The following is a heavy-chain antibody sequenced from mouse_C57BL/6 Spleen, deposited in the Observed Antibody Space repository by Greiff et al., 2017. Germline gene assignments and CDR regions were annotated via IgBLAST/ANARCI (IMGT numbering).Heavy chain of an antibody. CDR2: IHPNSGST. D-gene: IGHD2-2*01. J-gene: IGHJ3*01. Sequence: VQLQQPGAELVKPGASVKLSCKASGYTFTSYWMHWVKQRPGQGLEWIGMIHPNSGSTNYNEKFKSKATLTVDKSSSTAYMQLSSLTSEDSAVYYCAPLYYAYDPLFLAYWGQGTLVTVSA. CDR1: GYTFTSYW. V-gene: IGHV1-64*01. CDR3: APLYYAYDPLFLAY.